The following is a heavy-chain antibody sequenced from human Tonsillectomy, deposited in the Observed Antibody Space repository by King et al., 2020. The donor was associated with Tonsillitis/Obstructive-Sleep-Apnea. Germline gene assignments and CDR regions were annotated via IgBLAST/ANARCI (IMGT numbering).Heavy chain of an antibody. D-gene: IGHD4-17*01. V-gene: IGHV5-51*01. CDR2: IYPVDSDT. CDR3: ARQTYGDQRGFDY. Sequence: VQLVESGAEVKKPGESLKISCKGSGYSFTSYWIGWVRQMPGKGLEWMAIIYPVDSDTRYGPSFQGQVTIPADKSISTAYLQWSSRKASDTAMYYWARQTYGDQRGFDYWGQGTLVTVSS. J-gene: IGHJ4*02. CDR1: GYSFTSYW.